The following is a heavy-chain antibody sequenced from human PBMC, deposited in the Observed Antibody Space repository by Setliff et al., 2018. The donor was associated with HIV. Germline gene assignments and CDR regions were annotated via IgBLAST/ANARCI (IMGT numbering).Heavy chain of an antibody. D-gene: IGHD3-22*01. Sequence: SETLSLTSAVYGGSLSDHKWAWVRQAPGKGLEWIGAISYGGITYYNPSLTSRVTISVDTSKNQFSLKVTSVTAADTAVYYCARVPGRDYYDTSGDFDYWGLGTLVTVSS. CDR2: ISYGGIT. CDR3: ARVPGRDYYDTSGDFDY. CDR1: GGSLSDHK. V-gene: IGHV4-34*01. J-gene: IGHJ4*02.